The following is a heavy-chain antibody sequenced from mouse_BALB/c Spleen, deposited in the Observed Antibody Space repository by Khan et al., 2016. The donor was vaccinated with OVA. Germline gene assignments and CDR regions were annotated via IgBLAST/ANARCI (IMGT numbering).Heavy chain of an antibody. Sequence: VQLKESGPGLVKPSQSLSLTCTVTGYSIASDYAWNRIRQFPGNKLEWMGFISYSGNTNYNPSLKSRISITRDTSKNQFFLQLNSVTSEDTATYYCARVYGGDFDYWGQGTTRTVSS. V-gene: IGHV3-2*02. CDR1: GYSIASDYA. J-gene: IGHJ2*01. D-gene: IGHD1-1*01. CDR2: ISYSGNT. CDR3: ARVYGGDFDY.